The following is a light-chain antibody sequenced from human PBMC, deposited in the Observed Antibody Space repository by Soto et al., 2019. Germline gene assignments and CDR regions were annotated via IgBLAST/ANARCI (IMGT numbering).Light chain of an antibody. CDR3: QQYKKYST. CDR2: DAS. Sequence: DIQMTQSPSTLSASVGDRVTITCRASQRISSWVAWYQQKPGKGPKLLIYDASGLERGVPSRFSGSGSGTECTLNISSLQPDDFATYYCQQYKKYSTFGGGTKVDIK. CDR1: QRISSW. V-gene: IGKV1-5*01. J-gene: IGKJ4*01.